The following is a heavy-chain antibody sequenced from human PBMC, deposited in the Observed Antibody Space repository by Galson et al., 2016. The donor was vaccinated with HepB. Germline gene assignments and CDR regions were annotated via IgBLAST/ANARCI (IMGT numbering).Heavy chain of an antibody. V-gene: IGHV3-23*01. CDR3: AKDRGSGDYDYFDY. J-gene: IGHJ4*02. D-gene: IGHD4-17*01. CDR2: ISAGGDRT. CDR1: GFTFTSYA. Sequence: SLRLSCAASGFTFTSYAMSWVRQAPGQGLEWVSAISAGGDRTYYAGSVKGRFTISRDNSKDTLYLQMNSLRAEDTAVYYCAKDRGSGDYDYFDYWAREPWSPSPQ.